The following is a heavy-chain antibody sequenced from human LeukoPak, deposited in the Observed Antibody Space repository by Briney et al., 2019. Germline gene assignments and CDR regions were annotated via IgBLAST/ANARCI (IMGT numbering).Heavy chain of an antibody. Sequence: KASETLSLTCTVAGGSISGYYWSWIRQPPGKALEWIGYIYYSGSTNYNPSLKSRVTISVDTSKNQFSLKLSSVTAADTAVYYCARVGYGGAFDIWGQGTMVTVSS. CDR3: ARVGYGGAFDI. CDR1: GGSISGYY. CDR2: IYYSGST. D-gene: IGHD4-23*01. J-gene: IGHJ3*02. V-gene: IGHV4-59*12.